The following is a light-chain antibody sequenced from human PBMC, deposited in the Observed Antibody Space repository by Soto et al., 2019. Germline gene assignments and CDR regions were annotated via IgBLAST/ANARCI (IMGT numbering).Light chain of an antibody. CDR2: KAS. CDR3: QPYNSYSRT. J-gene: IGKJ1*01. Sequence: EIHVTQSPSTLSASVVERFTITCRASESISNFLAWYQQKPGKAPNLLIYKASSLESGVPSRFSGSGSGTEFTLTISSLQPDDFATYYCQPYNSYSRTFGQGTKVDIK. V-gene: IGKV1-5*03. CDR1: ESISNF.